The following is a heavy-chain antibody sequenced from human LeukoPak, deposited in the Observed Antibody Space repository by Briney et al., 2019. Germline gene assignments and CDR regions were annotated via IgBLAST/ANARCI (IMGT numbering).Heavy chain of an antibody. CDR1: GFIFNNYG. CDR2: IRYDGSSK. D-gene: IGHD3-10*01. CDR3: ARNDYYDLGTYHSGFDY. Sequence: PGGSLRLSCAASGFIFNNYGMHWVRKAPGKGLEGVAFIRYDGSSKYYADSVKGRFTISRDNSKNTVYLQMNSLRPEDTAMYYCARNDYYDLGTYHSGFDYWGLGTLVTVSS. J-gene: IGHJ4*02. V-gene: IGHV3-30*02.